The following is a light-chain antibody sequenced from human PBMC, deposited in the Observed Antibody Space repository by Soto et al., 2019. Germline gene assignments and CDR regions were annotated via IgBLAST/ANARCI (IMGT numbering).Light chain of an antibody. CDR2: GAS. J-gene: IGKJ1*01. CDR3: QQYNDWPRT. Sequence: EIVMTQSPATLSVSPGERATLSCRASQSVSSNLAWYQQKPGQAPRLLIYGASTRATGIPARFSGSGSGTEFTPTISSPQSEDFAVYYCQQYNDWPRTFGQGTKV. CDR1: QSVSSN. V-gene: IGKV3-15*01.